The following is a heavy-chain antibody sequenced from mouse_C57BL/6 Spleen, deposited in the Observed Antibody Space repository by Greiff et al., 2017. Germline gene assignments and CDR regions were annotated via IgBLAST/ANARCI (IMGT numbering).Heavy chain of an antibody. CDR3: ARQRALLYEGPYFDY. CDR1: GFTFSSYT. Sequence: DVKLVESGGGLVKPGGSLKLSCAASGFTFSSYTMSWVRQTPEKRLEWVATISGGGGNTYYPDSVKGRFTISRDNAKNTLYLQMSSLRSEDTALYYCARQRALLYEGPYFDYWGQGTTLTVSS. V-gene: IGHV5-9*01. D-gene: IGHD2-3*01. CDR2: ISGGGGNT. J-gene: IGHJ2*01.